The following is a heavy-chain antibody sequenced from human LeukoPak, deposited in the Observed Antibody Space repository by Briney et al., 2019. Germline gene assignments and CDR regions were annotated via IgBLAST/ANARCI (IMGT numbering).Heavy chain of an antibody. CDR3: AKDENHYGDPIYYFDY. Sequence: GGSLRLSCAASGFTFDDYAMHWVRQAPGKGLEWVSGISWNSGSIGYADSVKGRFTISRDNAKNSLYLQMNSLRAEDTALYYCAKDENHYGDPIYYFDYWGQGTLVTVSS. V-gene: IGHV3-9*01. J-gene: IGHJ4*02. D-gene: IGHD4-17*01. CDR1: GFTFDDYA. CDR2: ISWNSGSI.